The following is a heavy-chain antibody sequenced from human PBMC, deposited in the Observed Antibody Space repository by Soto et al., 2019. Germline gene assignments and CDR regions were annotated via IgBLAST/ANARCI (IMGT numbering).Heavy chain of an antibody. CDR1: GFTLDTYG. Sequence: QEQLVESGGGMVQPGGSLRLSCAVSGFTLDTYGMHWVRQAAGQGLEWVAVSWHDGRHLDYADSVRGRFTVFRDDSKNSLFLEMNALRGDDTAVYCGARDWESCTPSECYSHGCDLWGQGTLVTVSS. J-gene: IGHJ3*01. CDR3: ARDWESCTPSECYSHGCDL. V-gene: IGHV3-33*01. D-gene: IGHD2-21*01. CDR2: SWHDGRHL.